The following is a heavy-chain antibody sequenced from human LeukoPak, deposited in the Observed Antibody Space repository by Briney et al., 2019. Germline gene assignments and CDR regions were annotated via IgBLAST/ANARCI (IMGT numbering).Heavy chain of an antibody. J-gene: IGHJ3*02. Sequence: GGSLRLSCAASGFTVSSIHMVWVRQAPGKGLEWVSVTYTGGNSYYADSVKGRFIISRDISKNALYLQMNSLRAEDSALYYCARGGRGSAAVVAPRSFDIWGQGTMVTVSS. CDR3: ARGGRGSAAVVAPRSFDI. CDR2: TYTGGNS. CDR1: GFTVSSIH. V-gene: IGHV3-53*01. D-gene: IGHD3-22*01.